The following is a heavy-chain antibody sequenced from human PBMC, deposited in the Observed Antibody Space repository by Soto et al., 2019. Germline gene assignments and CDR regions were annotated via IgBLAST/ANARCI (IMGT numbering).Heavy chain of an antibody. D-gene: IGHD3-10*01. CDR2: IIPIFGTA. CDR3: ARDTLPAAYGSPPRAFDS. J-gene: IGHJ4*02. Sequence: SVKVSCKASGGTFSSYSISLVRQAPVQGLDWMGGIIPIFGTANYAQKFQGRVTITADESTSTAYMELSRLRSEATAVYYCARDTLPAAYGSPPRAFDSRGQGTLVTVSS. V-gene: IGHV1-69*13. CDR1: GGTFSSYS.